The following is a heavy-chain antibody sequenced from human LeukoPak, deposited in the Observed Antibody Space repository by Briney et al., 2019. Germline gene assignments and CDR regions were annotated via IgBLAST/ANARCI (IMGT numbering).Heavy chain of an antibody. CDR2: ISGNGGST. Sequence: GGSLRLSCAASGFTFSSYGMNWVRQAPGKGLEWVSGISGNGGSTYYADSVRGRFTISRDNSKNTLFLHMNSLRAEDTAVYSCAKGYYGSGSYGWFDYWGQGTLVTVSS. J-gene: IGHJ4*02. D-gene: IGHD3-10*01. V-gene: IGHV3-23*01. CDR1: GFTFSSYG. CDR3: AKGYYGSGSYGWFDY.